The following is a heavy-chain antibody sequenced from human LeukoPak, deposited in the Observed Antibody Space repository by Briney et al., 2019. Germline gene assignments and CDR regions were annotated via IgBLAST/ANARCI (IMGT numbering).Heavy chain of an antibody. J-gene: IGHJ4*02. CDR2: IYYSGST. Sequence: SETLSLTCTVSGGSISSSSYYWGWIRQPPGKGLEWIGSIYYSGSTYYNPSLKSRVTISETSKNQFSLKLSSVTAADTAVYYCARVSHTAMVRVWGQGTLVTVSS. V-gene: IGHV4-39*07. CDR1: GGSISSSSYY. D-gene: IGHD5-18*01. CDR3: ARVSHTAMVRV.